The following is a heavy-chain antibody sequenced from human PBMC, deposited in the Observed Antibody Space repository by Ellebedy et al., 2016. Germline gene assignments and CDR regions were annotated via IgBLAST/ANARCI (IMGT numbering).Heavy chain of an antibody. Sequence: GESLKISCAASGFTFSSYSMNWVRQAPGKGLEWVSSISSSSSYIYYADSVKGRFTISRDNAKNSLYLQMNSLRAEDTAVYYCARDASGGFDPWGQGTLVTVSS. CDR1: GFTFSSYS. CDR2: ISSSSSYI. D-gene: IGHD1-26*01. J-gene: IGHJ5*02. CDR3: ARDASGGFDP. V-gene: IGHV3-21*01.